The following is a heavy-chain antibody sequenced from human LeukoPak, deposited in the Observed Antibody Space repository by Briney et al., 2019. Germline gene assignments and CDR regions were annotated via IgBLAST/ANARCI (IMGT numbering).Heavy chain of an antibody. D-gene: IGHD2-2*02. V-gene: IGHV4-34*01. Sequence: SETLSPTCAVYGGSFSGYYWSWIRQPPGKGLEWIGEINHSGSTNYNPSLKSRVTISVDTSKNQFSLKLSSVTAADTAVYYCASVPAAILYYYYYYMDVWGKGTTVTVSS. J-gene: IGHJ6*03. CDR2: INHSGST. CDR3: ASVPAAILYYYYYYMDV. CDR1: GGSFSGYY.